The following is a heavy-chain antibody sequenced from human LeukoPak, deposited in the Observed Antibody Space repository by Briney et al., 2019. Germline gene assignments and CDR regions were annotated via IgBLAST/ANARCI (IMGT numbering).Heavy chain of an antibody. CDR3: ARDHDSSNWALDY. D-gene: IGHD6-13*01. J-gene: IGHJ4*02. V-gene: IGHV4-38-2*02. CDR2: THHSGRT. Sequence: SETLSLTCTISGYSISSGYYWAWNRQPPGKGLEWIGSTHHSGRTYHNPSLKSRVNISVDTSKNQYNLKHSSVTAADTAVYYCARDHDSSNWALDYWGQGTQVTVSS. CDR1: GYSISSGYY.